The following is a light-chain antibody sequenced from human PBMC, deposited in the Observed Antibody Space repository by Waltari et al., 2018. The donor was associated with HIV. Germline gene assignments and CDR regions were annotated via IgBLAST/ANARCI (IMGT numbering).Light chain of an antibody. V-gene: IGLV2-23*01. CDR1: SSDVGGYNH. J-gene: IGLJ2*01. Sequence: QSALTQPASVSGSPGQSLTISCTGTSSDVGGYNHVSWDQQHPGKAPKLMIYDGSKRPSGVSNRFSGSKSRNTASRTISGLQAEDDADYYCCAYAGSTTYVIFGGGTKLAVL. CDR2: DGS. CDR3: CAYAGSTTYVI.